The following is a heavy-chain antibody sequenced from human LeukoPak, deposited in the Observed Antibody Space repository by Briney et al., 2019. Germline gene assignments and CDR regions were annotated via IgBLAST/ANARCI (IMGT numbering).Heavy chain of an antibody. CDR2: IYYRGST. J-gene: IGHJ4*02. CDR1: GFTFSSYE. V-gene: IGHV4-39*07. Sequence: WGSLRLSCAASGFTFSSYEMNWIRQPPGKGLEWIGSIYYRGSTYYNPSLKSRVTISLDTSKDPFSLKLSSVTAADTAVYNCARSRWLSDPYFDCWGQGTLVTVSS. CDR3: ARSRWLSDPYFDC. D-gene: IGHD3-22*01.